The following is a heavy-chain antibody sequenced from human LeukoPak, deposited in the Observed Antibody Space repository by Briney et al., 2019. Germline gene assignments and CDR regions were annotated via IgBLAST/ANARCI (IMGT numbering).Heavy chain of an antibody. CDR3: AREVDRVVTTFEY. J-gene: IGHJ4*02. V-gene: IGHV3-30*02. D-gene: IGHD3-22*01. CDR1: GFTFNRRG. Sequence: PGGSLRLSCGASGFTFNRRGMHWVRQAPVKGLEWVAFIRYDGGETFYADFVKGRFTISRDNSKNTLSLQLNSLRSEDKAVYYCAREVDRVVTTFEYWGEGRLVSVSS. CDR2: IRYDGGET.